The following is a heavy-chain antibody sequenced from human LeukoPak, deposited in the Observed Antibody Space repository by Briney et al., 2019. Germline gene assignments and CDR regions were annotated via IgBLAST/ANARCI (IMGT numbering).Heavy chain of an antibody. J-gene: IGHJ4*02. D-gene: IGHD6-13*01. Sequence: PGGSLRLSCAASGFTFSSYAMNWVRQAPGKGLEWVSAISGSGSSTYYADSVKGRFTISRDKSKNTLYLQMNSLRAEDTAVYYCAKDSSSSWYDNYFDCWGQGTLVTVSS. CDR2: ISGSGSST. V-gene: IGHV3-23*01. CDR3: AKDSSSSWYDNYFDC. CDR1: GFTFSSYA.